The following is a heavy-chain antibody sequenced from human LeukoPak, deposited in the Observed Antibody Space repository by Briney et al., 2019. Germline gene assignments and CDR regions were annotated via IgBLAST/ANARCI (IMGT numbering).Heavy chain of an antibody. CDR3: ARVVYDFWSGYRLAAFDI. V-gene: IGHV4-34*01. Sequence: SETLSLTCAVYGGSFSGYYWSWIRQPPGKGLEWIGVINHSGSTNYNPSLKSRVTISVDTSKNQFSLKLSSVTAADTAVYYCARVVYDFWSGYRLAAFDIWGQGTMVTVSS. CDR1: GGSFSGYY. CDR2: INHSGST. D-gene: IGHD3-3*01. J-gene: IGHJ3*02.